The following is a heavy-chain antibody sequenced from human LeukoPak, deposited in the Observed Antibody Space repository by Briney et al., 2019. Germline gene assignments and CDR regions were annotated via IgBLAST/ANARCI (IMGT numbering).Heavy chain of an antibody. D-gene: IGHD3-22*01. V-gene: IGHV4-59*08. CDR3: AGEGDYYDSSDI. CDR1: GGSISSYY. J-gene: IGHJ3*02. Sequence: SETLSLTCTVSGGSISSYYWSWIRQPPGKGLEWIGYTYYSGSTNYNPSLKSRVTISVDTSKNQFSLKLSSVTAADTAVYYCAGEGDYYDSSDIWGQGTMVTVSS. CDR2: TYYSGST.